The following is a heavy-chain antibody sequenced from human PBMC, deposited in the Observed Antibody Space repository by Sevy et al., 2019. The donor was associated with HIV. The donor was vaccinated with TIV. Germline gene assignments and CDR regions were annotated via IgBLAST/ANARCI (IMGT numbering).Heavy chain of an antibody. Sequence: ASVKVSCKASGYTFSSYGISWVRQAPGQGLEWMGWISDYNGYTNYAHKFQGRVTMSTETSTRTAYMELRSLGSDDTAVYFCAREGYYYRSGTYRPPNYYGMDVWGQGTAVTVPS. CDR3: AREGYYYRSGTYRPPNYYGMDV. CDR1: GYTFSSYG. CDR2: ISDYNGYT. J-gene: IGHJ6*02. V-gene: IGHV1-18*01. D-gene: IGHD3-10*01.